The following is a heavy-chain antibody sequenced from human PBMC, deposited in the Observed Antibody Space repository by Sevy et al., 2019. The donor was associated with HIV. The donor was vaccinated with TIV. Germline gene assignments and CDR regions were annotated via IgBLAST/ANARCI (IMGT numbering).Heavy chain of an antibody. CDR2: ISYDGSNK. D-gene: IGHD1-26*01. V-gene: IGHV3-30*18. Sequence: GGSLILSCAASGFTFSSYGMHWVRQAPGKGLEWVAVISYDGSNKYYADSVKGRFTISRDNSKNTLYLQMNSLRAEDTAVYYCAKDRVGAFDYWGQGTLVTVSS. CDR1: GFTFSSYG. CDR3: AKDRVGAFDY. J-gene: IGHJ4*02.